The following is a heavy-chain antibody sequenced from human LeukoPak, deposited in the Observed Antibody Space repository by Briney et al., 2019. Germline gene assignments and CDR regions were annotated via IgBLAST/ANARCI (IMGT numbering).Heavy chain of an antibody. CDR3: AKGSYGGIVAFDI. V-gene: IGHV3-23*01. D-gene: IGHD4-23*01. Sequence: QPGRSPRLSCAASGFTFSSYAMSWVRQAPGKGLEWVSAISGSGGSTYYADSVKGRFTISRDNSKNTLYLQMNSLRAEDTAVYYCAKGSYGGIVAFDIWGQGTMVTVSS. CDR1: GFTFSSYA. J-gene: IGHJ3*02. CDR2: ISGSGGST.